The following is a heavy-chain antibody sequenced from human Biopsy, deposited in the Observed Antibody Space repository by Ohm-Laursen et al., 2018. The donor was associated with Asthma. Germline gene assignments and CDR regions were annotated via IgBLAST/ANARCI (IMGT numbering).Heavy chain of an antibody. D-gene: IGHD4-23*01. CDR3: ARTHERWTSIQDDALDI. Sequence: SLRLSCAASGFTFGNFAMSWVRQAPGKGLEWVAVISYDGGNKFYGDSVKGRFTLSRDNSRNTLYLQMNSLRVEDTAIYYCARTHERWTSIQDDALDIWGQGTMVIVSS. CDR2: ISYDGGNK. V-gene: IGHV3-30*03. CDR1: GFTFGNFA. J-gene: IGHJ3*02.